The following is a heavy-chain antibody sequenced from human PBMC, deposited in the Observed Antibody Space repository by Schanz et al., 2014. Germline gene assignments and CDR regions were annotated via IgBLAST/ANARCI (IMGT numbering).Heavy chain of an antibody. CDR2: INPSSGTT. Sequence: QVQLVQSGAEVKKPGASVKVSCEASGYTFTSYYIHWFRQAPGQGLEWMGLINPSSGTTRIAQNFQGRLTVTRDTSTSTVNMELSSLRSEDTAVYYCARGGFFDSTSFDSWGQGTLDTVSS. V-gene: IGHV1-46*03. CDR1: GYTFTSYY. J-gene: IGHJ4*02. CDR3: ARGGFFDSTSFDS. D-gene: IGHD2-2*01.